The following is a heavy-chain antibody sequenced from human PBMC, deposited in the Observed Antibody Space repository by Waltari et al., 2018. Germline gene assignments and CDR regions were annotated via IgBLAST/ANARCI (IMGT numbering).Heavy chain of an antibody. J-gene: IGHJ5*02. V-gene: IGHV4-38-2*01. CDR3: ARQTLGYCTSAACRRLET. Sequence: QVQLQESGPGLVRPSETLSLTCELSGYFINTGFGWGWVRQPPGKGLEWIGNIYYDGTTYYNPSLSHRLMISLDTSKNQFSLRLNFVDVADTAVYYCARQTLGYCTSAACRRLETWGQGILVTVSS. CDR1: GYFINTGFG. CDR2: IYYDGTT. D-gene: IGHD2-2*03.